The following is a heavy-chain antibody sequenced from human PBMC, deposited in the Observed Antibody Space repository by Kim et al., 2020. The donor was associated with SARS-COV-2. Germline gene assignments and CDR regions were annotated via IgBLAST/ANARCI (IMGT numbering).Heavy chain of an antibody. D-gene: IGHD3-16*01. CDR3: ARTGGRQQRTEKYNWFDP. Sequence: GGSLRLSCAASGFTFSSYSMNWVRQAPGKGLEWVSSISSSSSYIYYADSVKGRFTISRDNAKNSLYLQMNSLRAEDTAVYYCARTGGRQQRTEKYNWFDPWGQGTLVTVSS. CDR1: GFTFSSYS. V-gene: IGHV3-21*01. CDR2: ISSSSSYI. J-gene: IGHJ5*02.